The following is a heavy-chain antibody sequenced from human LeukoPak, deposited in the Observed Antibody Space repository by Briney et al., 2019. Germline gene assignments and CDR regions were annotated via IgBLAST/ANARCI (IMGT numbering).Heavy chain of an antibody. Sequence: GGSLRLSCAASGFTVSSNYMSWVRQAPGKGPECVSVFYSGGDTYYADSVKGRFTISRDSSKNTLSLQMNSLRAEDTALYYCAKDQVGVLADAFDIWGQGTMVTVSS. CDR1: GFTVSSNY. CDR3: AKDQVGVLADAFDI. D-gene: IGHD4/OR15-4a*01. V-gene: IGHV3-66*01. J-gene: IGHJ3*02. CDR2: FYSGGDT.